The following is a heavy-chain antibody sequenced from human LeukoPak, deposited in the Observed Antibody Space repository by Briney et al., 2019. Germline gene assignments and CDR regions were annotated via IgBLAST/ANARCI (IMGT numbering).Heavy chain of an antibody. CDR1: GLTFIIYA. Sequence: GGSLRLSGAASGLTFIIYAMGWARQAPGKGVEWVSVISGGGGSTYYADSVKGRFTNSRDNTKNTLYLQMNSLRAEDTAVYYCANAPPGVSYGVAIGDFDYRGHGTLVT. D-gene: IGHD1-26*01. J-gene: IGHJ4*01. V-gene: IGHV3-23*01. CDR3: ANAPPGVSYGVAIGDFDY. CDR2: ISGGGGST.